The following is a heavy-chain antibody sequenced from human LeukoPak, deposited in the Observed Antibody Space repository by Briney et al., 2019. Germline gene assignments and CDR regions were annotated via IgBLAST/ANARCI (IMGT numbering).Heavy chain of an antibody. Sequence: ASVKVSCKASGYTFTSHGLSWARQAPGQGLEWMGWISIYSGNTNYAQKFQDRISMTTDTSTNTAYMELRSLKSGDTAVYYCARDPGGTWGFDYWGQGALVTASS. CDR3: ARDPGGTWGFDY. CDR1: GYTFTSHG. CDR2: ISIYSGNT. D-gene: IGHD7-27*01. J-gene: IGHJ4*02. V-gene: IGHV1-18*01.